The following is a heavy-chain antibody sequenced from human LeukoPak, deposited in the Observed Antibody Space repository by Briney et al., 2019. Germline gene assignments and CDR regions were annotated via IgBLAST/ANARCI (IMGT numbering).Heavy chain of an antibody. J-gene: IGHJ4*02. CDR3: ARERGGWYLFDY. D-gene: IGHD6-19*01. CDR1: GYTFTSYY. Sequence: AASVKVSCKASGYTFTSYYMHWVRQAPGQGLEWMGIINPSGGSTSYAQKFQGRVTMTRDTSTSTVYMELGSLRSEDTAVYYCARERGGWYLFDYWGQGTLVTVSS. V-gene: IGHV1-46*03. CDR2: INPSGGST.